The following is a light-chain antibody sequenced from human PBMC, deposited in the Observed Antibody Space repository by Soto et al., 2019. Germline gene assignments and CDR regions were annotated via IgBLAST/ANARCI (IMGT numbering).Light chain of an antibody. J-gene: IGKJ1*01. V-gene: IGKV1D-13*01. CDR3: LQDNNYPWT. CDR2: GAS. CDR1: QGVSSA. Sequence: IQLTQSPSCLCASVGGRRTLTCWASQGVSSALGWYEQKPGQPPKLLXYGASTLVTGVPSRFSGSGSGTDFTLTISSLQPEDFETYYCLQDNNYPWTFGQGTKVDIK.